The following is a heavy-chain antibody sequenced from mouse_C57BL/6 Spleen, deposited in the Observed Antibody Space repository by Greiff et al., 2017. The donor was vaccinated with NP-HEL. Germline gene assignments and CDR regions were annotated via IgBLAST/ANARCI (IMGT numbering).Heavy chain of an antibody. CDR2: IDPSDSYT. J-gene: IGHJ2*01. CDR3: ARITTVGGDY. CDR1: GYTFTSYW. D-gene: IGHD1-1*01. V-gene: IGHV1-50*01. Sequence: QVQLQQPGAELVKPGASVKLSCKASGYTFTSYWMQWVKQRPGQGLEWIGEIDPSDSYTNYNQKFKGKATLTVDTSSSTAYMQLSSLTSEDSAVYYCARITTVGGDYWGQGTTLTVSS.